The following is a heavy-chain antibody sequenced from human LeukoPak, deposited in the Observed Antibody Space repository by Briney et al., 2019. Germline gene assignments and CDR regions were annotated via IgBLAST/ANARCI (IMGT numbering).Heavy chain of an antibody. CDR2: IRSKAYGGTT. CDR3: TRDQEGRAAADRRGAWGYYFDY. V-gene: IGHV3-49*03. Sequence: PGGSLRLSCTASGFTFGDYAMSWFRQAPGKGLEWVGFIRSKAYGGTTEYAASVKGRFTISRDDSKSIAYLQMNSLKTEDTAVYYCTRDQEGRAAADRRGAWGYYFDYWGQGTLVTVSS. J-gene: IGHJ4*02. CDR1: GFTFGDYA. D-gene: IGHD6-13*01.